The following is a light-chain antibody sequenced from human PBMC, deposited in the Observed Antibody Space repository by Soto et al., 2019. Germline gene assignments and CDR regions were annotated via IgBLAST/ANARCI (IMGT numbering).Light chain of an antibody. CDR1: SSDVGSYNL. Sequence: QSALTQPASVSGSPGQSITISCTGTSSDVGSYNLVSWYQQHPGKAPKLMIYEGSKRPSGVSNRFSGSKSGNTASLTISGPQAEEEADYTCFPYAGSSTSGVFGGGPKLPVL. V-gene: IGLV2-23*01. J-gene: IGLJ2*01. CDR2: EGS. CDR3: FPYAGSSTSGV.